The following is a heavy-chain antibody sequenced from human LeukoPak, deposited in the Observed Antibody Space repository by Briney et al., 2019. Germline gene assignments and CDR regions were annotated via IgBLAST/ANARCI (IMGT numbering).Heavy chain of an antibody. CDR3: ASPTRYDFWSGFDFDY. CDR2: IIPIFGTA. CDR1: GGTFSSYA. Sequence: SVKVSCKASGGTFSSYAISWVRQAPGQGLGWMGGIIPIFGTANYAQKFQGRVTITTDESTSTAYMELSSLRSEDTAVYYCASPTRYDFWSGFDFDYWGQGTLVTVSS. J-gene: IGHJ4*02. V-gene: IGHV1-69*05. D-gene: IGHD3-3*01.